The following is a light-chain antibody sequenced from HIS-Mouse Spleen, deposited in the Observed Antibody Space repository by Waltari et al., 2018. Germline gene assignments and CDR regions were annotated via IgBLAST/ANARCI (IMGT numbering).Light chain of an antibody. CDR2: EDS. Sequence: SYELTQPPSVSVSPGQTARITCPGDALPKNYAYWYQQKSGPAPVLVIYEDSKRPSGIPERFSGSSSGTMATLTISGAQVEDEADYYCYSTDSSGNHRVFGGGTKLTVL. J-gene: IGLJ2*01. CDR1: ALPKNY. CDR3: YSTDSSGNHRV. V-gene: IGLV3-10*01.